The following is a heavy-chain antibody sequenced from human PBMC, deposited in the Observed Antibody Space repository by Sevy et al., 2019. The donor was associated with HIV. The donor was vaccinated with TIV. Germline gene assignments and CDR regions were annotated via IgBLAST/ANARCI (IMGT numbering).Heavy chain of an antibody. J-gene: IGHJ6*02. Sequence: GGSLRLSCAASGFTFSNYNMNGVRQAPRKGLEWVSSISSSRRYIYYADSMKGRFTISRDNAKNSLYLQMNSLRAEDTAVYYCARVVAYCSGGSCFPGYYYGMDVWGQGTTVTVSS. D-gene: IGHD2-15*01. CDR2: ISSSRRYI. CDR1: GFTFSNYN. CDR3: ARVVAYCSGGSCFPGYYYGMDV. V-gene: IGHV3-21*01.